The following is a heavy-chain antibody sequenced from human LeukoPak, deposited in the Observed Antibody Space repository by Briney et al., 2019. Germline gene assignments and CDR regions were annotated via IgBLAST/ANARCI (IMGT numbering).Heavy chain of an antibody. CDR3: ARDAAYCSSTSCYIYFDY. CDR1: GYTFTSYG. Sequence: ASVKVSCKASGYTFTSYGISWVRQAPGQGLEWMGWISAYNGDTNYAQKLQGRVTMTTDTSTSTAYMELRSLRSDDTAVYYCARDAAYCSSTSCYIYFDYWGQGTLVTVSS. J-gene: IGHJ4*02. V-gene: IGHV1-18*01. D-gene: IGHD2-2*02. CDR2: ISAYNGDT.